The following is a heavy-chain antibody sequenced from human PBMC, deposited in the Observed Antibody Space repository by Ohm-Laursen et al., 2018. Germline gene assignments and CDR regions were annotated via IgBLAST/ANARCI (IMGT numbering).Heavy chain of an antibody. Sequence: SLRLSCSASGFTFNDYAMHWVRQAPGKGLEWVSGISWNSGSIGYADSVKGRFTISRDNAKNSLYLQMNSLRAEDTALYYCAKDRDYGDRSCDYWGEGTLVTVSS. V-gene: IGHV3-9*01. D-gene: IGHD4-17*01. CDR2: ISWNSGSI. CDR1: GFTFNDYA. J-gene: IGHJ4*02. CDR3: AKDRDYGDRSCDY.